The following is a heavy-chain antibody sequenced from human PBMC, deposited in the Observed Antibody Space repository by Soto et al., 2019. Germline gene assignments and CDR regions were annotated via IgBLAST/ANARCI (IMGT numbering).Heavy chain of an antibody. CDR3: ARIGAP. CDR1: GFTFSSYS. J-gene: IGHJ5*02. D-gene: IGHD3-16*01. V-gene: IGHV3-48*01. CDR2: ISSSSSTI. Sequence: EVQLVESGGDLVQPGGSLRLSCAASGFTFSSYSMNWVRQAPGKGLEWVSYISSSSSTIYYADSVKARFTISRDNAKNSLYLQMNSLRAEDTAVYYCARIGAPWGQGTLVTVSS.